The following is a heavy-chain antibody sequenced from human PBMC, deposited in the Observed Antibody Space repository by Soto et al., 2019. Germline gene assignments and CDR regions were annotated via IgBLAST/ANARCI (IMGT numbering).Heavy chain of an antibody. Sequence: PGGSLRLSCAASGFPFSSYGMHWVRQAPGKGLEWVAVISYDGSNKYYADSVKGRFTISRDNSKNTLYLQMNSLRAEDTAVYYCAKDIVLMVFQFDPWGQGTLVTVSS. CDR1: GFPFSSYG. CDR2: ISYDGSNK. J-gene: IGHJ5*02. D-gene: IGHD2-8*01. V-gene: IGHV3-30*18. CDR3: AKDIVLMVFQFDP.